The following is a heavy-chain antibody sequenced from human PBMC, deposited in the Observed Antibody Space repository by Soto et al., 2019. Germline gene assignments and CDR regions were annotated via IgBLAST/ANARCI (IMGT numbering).Heavy chain of an antibody. CDR3: ARGAYGSGSYYYYYYGMDV. Sequence: QVQLVQSGAEVKKPGSSVKVSCKASGGTFSSYAISWVRQAPGQGLEWMGGIIPIFGTANYAQKFQGRVTITADESTRTAYMELSSLRSEDTAVYYCARGAYGSGSYYYYYYGMDVWGQGTTVTVSS. V-gene: IGHV1-69*01. CDR2: IIPIFGTA. J-gene: IGHJ6*02. CDR1: GGTFSSYA. D-gene: IGHD3-10*01.